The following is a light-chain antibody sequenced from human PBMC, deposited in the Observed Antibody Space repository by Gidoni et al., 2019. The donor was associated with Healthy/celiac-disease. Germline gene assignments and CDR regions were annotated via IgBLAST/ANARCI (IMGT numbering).Light chain of an antibody. CDR3: QQHNSDAFT. J-gene: IGKJ3*01. CDR1: QGISSY. CDR2: AAS. V-gene: IGKV1-9*01. Sequence: IKLTKSPSSLSASVGDRVTITCRASQGISSYLAWYQQKPGKVPKLLIYAASTLQTGVPSRFSGSGSGTDFTLTISSLQPEDFATYYCQQHNSDAFTFGPGTKVDIK.